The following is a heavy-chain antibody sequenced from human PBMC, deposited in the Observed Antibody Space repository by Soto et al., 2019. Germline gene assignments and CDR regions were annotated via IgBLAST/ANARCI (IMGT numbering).Heavy chain of an antibody. CDR3: ASVASYCSGGSCYDY. V-gene: IGHV4-59*01. CDR2: IYYSGST. D-gene: IGHD2-15*01. Sequence: PSETLSLTCTVSGVSISGDYWSWIRQPPGKGLEWIGYIYYSGSTNYNPSLKSRVTISVDTSKNQFSLKLSSVTAADTAVYYCASVASYCSGGSCYDYWGQGTLVTVSS. J-gene: IGHJ4*02. CDR1: GVSISGDY.